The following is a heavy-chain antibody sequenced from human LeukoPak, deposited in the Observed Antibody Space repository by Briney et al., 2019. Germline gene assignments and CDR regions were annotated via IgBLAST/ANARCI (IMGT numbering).Heavy chain of an antibody. D-gene: IGHD3-10*01. CDR2: IYYSGST. CDR3: ARLGMGYASGSYSWFFDL. J-gene: IGHJ2*01. Sequence: SETLPLTCTVSGGSISSSSYYWSWIRQPPGKGLEWIGYIYYSGSTNYNPSLKSRVTISVDTSKNQFSLKLSSVTAADTAVYYCARLGMGYASGSYSWFFDLWGRGTLVTVSS. CDR1: GGSISSSSYY. V-gene: IGHV4-61*05.